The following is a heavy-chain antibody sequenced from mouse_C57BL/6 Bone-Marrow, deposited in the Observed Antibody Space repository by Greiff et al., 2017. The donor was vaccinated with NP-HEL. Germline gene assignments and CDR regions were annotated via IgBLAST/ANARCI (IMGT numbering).Heavy chain of an antibody. V-gene: IGHV1-69*01. CDR2: IDSSGSYT. J-gene: IGHJ4*01. Sequence: QVQLQQPGAELMMPGASVKLSCKASGYTFTSHWMHWVKQRPGHGLQWIGEIDSSGSYTNYNQKFKGKSTLTADISSSTAYLQLSSLTSEDSAVFDCASVGDGYGEIVNAMAYWGQGTSVTVSS. D-gene: IGHD2-3*01. CDR3: ASVGDGYGEIVNAMAY. CDR1: GYTFTSHW.